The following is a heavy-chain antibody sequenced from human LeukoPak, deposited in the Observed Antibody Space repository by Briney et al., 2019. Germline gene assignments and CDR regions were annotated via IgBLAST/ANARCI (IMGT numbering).Heavy chain of an antibody. CDR3: AKGDILTGYLTYYFDY. CDR1: GFTFSSYA. J-gene: IGHJ4*02. V-gene: IGHV3-30*18. D-gene: IGHD3-9*01. Sequence: GGSLRLSCAASGFTFSSYAMHWVRQAPGKGLEWVTVISYDGSNKYYADSVKGRFTISRDNSKNTLYLQMNSLRAEDTAVYYCAKGDILTGYLTYYFDYWGQGTLVTVSS. CDR2: ISYDGSNK.